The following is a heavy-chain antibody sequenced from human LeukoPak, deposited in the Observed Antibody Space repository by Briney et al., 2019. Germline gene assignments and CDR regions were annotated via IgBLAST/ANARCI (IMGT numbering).Heavy chain of an antibody. Sequence: ASVKVSCKASGYTFTGYYMHWVRQATGQGLEWMGWMNPNSGNTGYAQKFQGRVTMTRNTSISTAYMELSSLRSGDAAVYYCARARSGWYPSHDYWGQGTLVTVSS. J-gene: IGHJ4*02. D-gene: IGHD6-19*01. CDR3: ARARSGWYPSHDY. V-gene: IGHV1-8*02. CDR1: GYTFTGYY. CDR2: MNPNSGNT.